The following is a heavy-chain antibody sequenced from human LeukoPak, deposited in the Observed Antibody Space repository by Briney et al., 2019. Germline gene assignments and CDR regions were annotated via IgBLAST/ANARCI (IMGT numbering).Heavy chain of an antibody. Sequence: GGSLRLSCAASGFTFSSYAMHWVRQAPGKGLEWVAVISYDGSNKYYADSVKGRFTISRDNSKNTLYLQMNSLRAEDTAVYYCARDWNYSNFFDYWGQGTLVTVSS. CDR2: ISYDGSNK. J-gene: IGHJ4*02. V-gene: IGHV3-30-3*01. D-gene: IGHD4-11*01. CDR3: ARDWNYSNFFDY. CDR1: GFTFSSYA.